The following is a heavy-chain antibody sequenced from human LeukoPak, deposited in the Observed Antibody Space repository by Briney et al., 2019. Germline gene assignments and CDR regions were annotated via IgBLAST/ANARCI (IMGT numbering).Heavy chain of an antibody. CDR2: ISAYNGNT. D-gene: IGHD3-10*01. Sequence: ASVKVSCKASGYTFTSYGISWVRQAPGQGLEWMGWISAYNGNTNYAQKLQGRVTMTRNTSISTAYMELSSLRSEDTALYYCARPSQLWFGESLSDWGQGTLVTVSS. CDR3: ARPSQLWFGESLSD. J-gene: IGHJ4*02. V-gene: IGHV1-18*01. CDR1: GYTFTSYG.